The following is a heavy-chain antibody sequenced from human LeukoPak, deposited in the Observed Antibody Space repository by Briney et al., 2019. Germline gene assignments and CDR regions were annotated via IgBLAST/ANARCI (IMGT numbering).Heavy chain of an antibody. Sequence: SETLSLTCAVHGGSFTDYNWTWLRQSPEKGLEWIGEINDSGTTHYNPSLKSRVTISVDTAKHQFSLRMRSLTAADTAVYYCARGLDLEGLDYWGQGTLVTVSS. D-gene: IGHD1-1*01. CDR3: ARGLDLEGLDY. V-gene: IGHV4-34*01. CDR1: GGSFTDYN. CDR2: INDSGTT. J-gene: IGHJ4*02.